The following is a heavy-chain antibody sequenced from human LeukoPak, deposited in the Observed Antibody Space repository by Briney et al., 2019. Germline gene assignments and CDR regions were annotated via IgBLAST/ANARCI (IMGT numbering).Heavy chain of an antibody. Sequence: ASVKASCTASGYPVTRYYMPSVRQAPGQRLEGMGWINPNIGVTNYAPKFQCRVTMPSDTSISTAYMGLSRLRSDDTAVYYCARDSLCFGEPNAFEIWGEGTMVTVSS. CDR3: ARDSLCFGEPNAFEI. J-gene: IGHJ3*02. CDR2: INPNIGVT. CDR1: GYPVTRYY. D-gene: IGHD3-10*01. V-gene: IGHV1-2*02.